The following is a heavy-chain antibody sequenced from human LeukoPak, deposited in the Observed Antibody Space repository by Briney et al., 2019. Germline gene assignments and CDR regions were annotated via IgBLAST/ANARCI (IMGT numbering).Heavy chain of an antibody. CDR3: VKDDSYYYDSGIYPY. CDR1: GFTFSSFA. J-gene: IGHJ4*02. Sequence: GSLRLSCSASGFTFSSFALHWVRQAPGKGLEYVSGISNTGVSTYYADSVTGRFTISRDNSKNTLYLQMGRLRAEDTAIYYCVKDDSYYYDSGIYPYWGQGTLVTVSS. D-gene: IGHD3-10*01. V-gene: IGHV3-64D*06. CDR2: ISNTGVST.